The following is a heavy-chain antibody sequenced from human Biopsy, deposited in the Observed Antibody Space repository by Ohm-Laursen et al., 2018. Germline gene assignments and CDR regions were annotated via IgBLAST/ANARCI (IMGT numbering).Heavy chain of an antibody. CDR3: VLQSVAQMKNFDY. V-gene: IGHV1-2*02. Sequence: ATVKISCKASGFSFTGYYIHWVRQAPGQGLEWMGWISPKSGGTNYAQKFQGNITMTKNTSMSTAYMEMSRLRSDDTAVYYCVLQSVAQMKNFDYWGQGTLVTVSS. CDR1: GFSFTGYY. D-gene: IGHD6-19*01. CDR2: ISPKSGGT. J-gene: IGHJ4*02.